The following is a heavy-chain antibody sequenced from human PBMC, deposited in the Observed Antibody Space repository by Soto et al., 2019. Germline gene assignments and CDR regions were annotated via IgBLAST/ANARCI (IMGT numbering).Heavy chain of an antibody. D-gene: IGHD4-17*01. J-gene: IGHJ4*02. V-gene: IGHV1-46*01. CDR2: INPSGGST. CDR1: GYTFTSYY. Sequence: ASVKVSCKASGYTFTSYYMHWVRQAPGQGLEWMGIINPSGGSTGYAQKFQGRVTMTRDTSTSTVYMELSSLRSEDTAVYYCSRAGTTVVTFFGDWGQGTLVTVSS. CDR3: SRAGTTVVTFFGD.